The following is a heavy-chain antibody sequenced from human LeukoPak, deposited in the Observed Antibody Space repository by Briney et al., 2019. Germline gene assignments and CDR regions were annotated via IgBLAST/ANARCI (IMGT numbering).Heavy chain of an antibody. J-gene: IGHJ6*02. CDR1: GYTFTSYY. CDR2: INPSAGTT. CDR3: ARPRPDCSSTSCYKGRYYYGMDV. Sequence: ASVKVSCKASGYTFTSYYMHWVRQAPGQGLEWMGIINPSAGTTTYAQKFQGRVTMTRDTSTSTVYMELSSLRSEDTAVYYCARPRPDCSSTSCYKGRYYYGMDVWGQGTTVTVSS. V-gene: IGHV1-46*01. D-gene: IGHD2-2*02.